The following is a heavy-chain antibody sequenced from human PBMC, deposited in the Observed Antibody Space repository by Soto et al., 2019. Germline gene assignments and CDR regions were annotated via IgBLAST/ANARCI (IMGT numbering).Heavy chain of an antibody. Sequence: EVQLVESGGGLVQPGGSLRLSCAASGFTFSSYWMSWVRQAPGKGLEWVANIKEDGSEKYYVDSVKGRFTISRDNAKNSLFLQMHSLKAEDTAVYYCVRVGRVGGYWGQGTLVTVSS. CDR3: VRVGRVGGY. D-gene: IGHD3-16*01. CDR2: IKEDGSEK. J-gene: IGHJ4*02. CDR1: GFTFSSYW. V-gene: IGHV3-7*03.